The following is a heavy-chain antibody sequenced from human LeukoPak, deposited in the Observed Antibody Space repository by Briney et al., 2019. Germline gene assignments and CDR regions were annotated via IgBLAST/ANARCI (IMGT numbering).Heavy chain of an antibody. CDR2: VNQDGSGK. D-gene: IGHD5-24*01. CDR1: GFTFSSAW. CDR3: TSANYGPAY. V-gene: IGHV3-7*01. Sequence: GGSLRLSCAASGFTFSSAWMSWVRQAPGKGLEWVANVNQDGSGKYYVDSVKGRFTITKDNAKNSLYLQMNSLRAEDTAVYYCTSANYGPAYWGQGTLVTVSS. J-gene: IGHJ4*02.